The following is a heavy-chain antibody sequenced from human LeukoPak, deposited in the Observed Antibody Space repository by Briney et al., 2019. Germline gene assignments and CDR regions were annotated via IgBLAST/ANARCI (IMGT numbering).Heavy chain of an antibody. J-gene: IGHJ6*02. D-gene: IGHD2-2*01. V-gene: IGHV1-69*13. Sequence: ASVKVSCKASGYTFTSYGISWVRQAPGQGLEWMGGIIPIFGTANYAQKFQGRVTITADESTSTAYMELSSLRSEDTAVYYCARDNVVPAATPEYYYYYGMDVWGQGTTVTVSS. CDR1: GYTFTSYG. CDR3: ARDNVVPAATPEYYYYYGMDV. CDR2: IIPIFGTA.